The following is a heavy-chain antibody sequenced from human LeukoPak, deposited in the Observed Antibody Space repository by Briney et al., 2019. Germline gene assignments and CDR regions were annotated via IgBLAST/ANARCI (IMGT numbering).Heavy chain of an antibody. CDR2: INHSGST. D-gene: IGHD3-9*01. J-gene: IGHJ4*02. CDR3: AREVPLGAIF. Sequence: SETLSLTCAVYGGSFSGYYWSWIRQPPGKGLGWIGEINHSGSTNYNPSLKSRVTISVDTSKNQFSLKLSSVTAADTAVYYCAREVPLGAIFWSQVTLVTVSS. CDR1: GGSFSGYY. V-gene: IGHV4-34*01.